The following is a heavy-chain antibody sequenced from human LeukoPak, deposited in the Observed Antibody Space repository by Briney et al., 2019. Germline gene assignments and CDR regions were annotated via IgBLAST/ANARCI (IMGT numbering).Heavy chain of an antibody. J-gene: IGHJ3*02. CDR2: MSYDGSKI. CDR1: GFTFGDYA. V-gene: IGHV3-30-3*01. D-gene: IGHD3-22*01. Sequence: PGGSLRLSCAASGFTFGDYAMHWVRQAPGKGLEWVSVMSYDGSKIYYADSVKGRFTISRDNSKNTLYLQMNSLRAEDTAVYYCAREGVDSSGSIEDAFDIWGQGTMVTVSS. CDR3: AREGVDSSGSIEDAFDI.